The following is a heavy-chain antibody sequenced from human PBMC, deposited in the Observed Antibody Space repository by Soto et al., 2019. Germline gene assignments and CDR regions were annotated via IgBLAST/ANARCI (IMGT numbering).Heavy chain of an antibody. CDR2: IKSDESTT. D-gene: IGHD3-10*01. CDR1: GFIFSDYW. J-gene: IGHJ4*02. CDR3: ARGARNYYYFDY. Sequence: EVQLVESGGGLVQPGGSLTLSCAASGFIFSDYWIHWVRQAPGKGLVWVSRIKSDESTTNYADSVWGRLTISRDNAKNTVYLQMNSLRAEDTAVYYCARGARNYYYFDYWGQGTLVTVSS. V-gene: IGHV3-74*01.